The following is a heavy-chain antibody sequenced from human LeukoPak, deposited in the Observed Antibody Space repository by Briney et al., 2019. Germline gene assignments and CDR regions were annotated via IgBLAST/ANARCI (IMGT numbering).Heavy chain of an antibody. Sequence: GSLRLSCAASGFPFSSYGMSWVRPAPGKGLEWVSVISGSGGRTYYADSVKGRFTISRDNSKNMLYLQMNSLRDEDTAVYYCATAHYCSSTNCYLGYWGQGTLVTVSS. CDR2: ISGSGGRT. CDR3: ATAHYCSSTNCYLGY. CDR1: GFPFSSYG. J-gene: IGHJ4*02. D-gene: IGHD2-2*01. V-gene: IGHV3-23*01.